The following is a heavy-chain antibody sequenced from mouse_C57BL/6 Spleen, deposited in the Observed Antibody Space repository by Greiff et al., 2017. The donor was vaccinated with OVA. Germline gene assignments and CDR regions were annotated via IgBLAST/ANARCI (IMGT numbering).Heavy chain of an antibody. Sequence: DVKLVESGGGLVQPGGSMKLSCVASGFTFSNYWMNWVRQSPEKGLEWVAQIRLKSDNYATHYAASVKGRFTISRDESKSSVYLQMNNLRAEDTGIYYCTNNAMDYWGQGTSVTVSS. CDR2: IRLKSDNYAT. CDR3: TNNAMDY. CDR1: GFTFSNYW. J-gene: IGHJ4*01. V-gene: IGHV6-3*01.